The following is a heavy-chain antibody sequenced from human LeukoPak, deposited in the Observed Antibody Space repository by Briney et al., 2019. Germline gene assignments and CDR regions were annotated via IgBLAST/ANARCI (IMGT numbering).Heavy chain of an antibody. D-gene: IGHD5-18*01. V-gene: IGHV4-59*01. Sequence: SETLSLTCTVSGGSISSYYWSWIRQPPGKGLEWIGYIYYSGSTYYNPSLKSRVTISVDTSKNQFSLKLSSVTAADTAVYYCAREAGNSYGLDYWGQGTLVTVSS. J-gene: IGHJ4*02. CDR1: GGSISSYY. CDR2: IYYSGST. CDR3: AREAGNSYGLDY.